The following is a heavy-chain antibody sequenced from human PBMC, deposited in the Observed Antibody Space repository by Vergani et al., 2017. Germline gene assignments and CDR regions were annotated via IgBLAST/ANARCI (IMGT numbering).Heavy chain of an antibody. J-gene: IGHJ3*01. D-gene: IGHD2-21*01. Sequence: QVRLQESGPGLVKPSETLSLTCSVSGGSMSGYYWSWFRQPPGKELEWIGYMYHSGSTNYNPSLETRVTISGDTSKNQFSLKLNSVTAADTAVYYCGRDGGEYDKDALDVWGQGTKVTVTS. CDR3: GRDGGEYDKDALDV. CDR2: MYHSGST. V-gene: IGHV4-59*01. CDR1: GGSMSGYY.